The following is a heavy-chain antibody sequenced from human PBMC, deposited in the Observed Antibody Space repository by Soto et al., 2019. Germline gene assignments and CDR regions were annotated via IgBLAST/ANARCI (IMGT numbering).Heavy chain of an antibody. CDR3: VRENSYYYAMDV. Sequence: GGSLRLSCAASGFTFSTYWMHWVRQAPGKGLVWVSRINFDGVSTNYADSVKGRFTISRDNAKNTLYLQMNSLRAEDTAMYYCVRENSYYYAMDVWGQGTTVTVSS. J-gene: IGHJ6*02. V-gene: IGHV3-74*01. CDR1: GFTFSTYW. CDR2: INFDGVST.